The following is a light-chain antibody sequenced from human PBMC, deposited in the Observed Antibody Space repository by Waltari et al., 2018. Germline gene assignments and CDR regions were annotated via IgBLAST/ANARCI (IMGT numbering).Light chain of an antibody. CDR3: QQYYSVPLT. CDR1: QSVLFSVNKINQ. V-gene: IGKV4-1*01. Sequence: DIVMTQSPDSLAVSLGETATINCKSSQSVLFSVNKINQRTWYQQKPGRPPKVLIRRASARASGVPDRFSGSGCGTDFTLTISSLQAEDGAVYYCQQYYSVPLTFGGGTKVEIK. CDR2: RAS. J-gene: IGKJ4*01.